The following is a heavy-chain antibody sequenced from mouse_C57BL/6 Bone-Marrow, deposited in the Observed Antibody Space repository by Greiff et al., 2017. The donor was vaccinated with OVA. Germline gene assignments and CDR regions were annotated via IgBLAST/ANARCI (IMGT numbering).Heavy chain of an antibody. V-gene: IGHV1-64*01. CDR2: IHPNSGST. D-gene: IGHD2-4*01. CDR1: GYTFTSYW. Sequence: QVQLQQPGAELVKPGASVKLSCKASGYTFTSYWMHWVKQRPGQGLEWIGMIHPNSGSTNYNEKFKSKATLTVDKSSSTAYMQLSRLTSEDSAVYYGARYEGLRRPYAMDYWGQGTSVTVSS. CDR3: ARYEGLRRPYAMDY. J-gene: IGHJ4*01.